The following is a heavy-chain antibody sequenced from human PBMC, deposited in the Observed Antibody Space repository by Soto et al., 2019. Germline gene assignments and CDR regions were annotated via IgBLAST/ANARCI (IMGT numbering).Heavy chain of an antibody. CDR1: GGSISSGGYY. V-gene: IGHV4-31*11. D-gene: IGHD3-9*01. CDR2: IYYSGST. J-gene: IGHJ5*02. CDR3: ARAAAGYYDIWGTFDP. Sequence: PSETLSLTCAVSGGSISSGGYYWSWIRQHPGKGLEWIGYIYYSGSTYYNPSLKSRVTISVDTSKNQFSLKLSSVTAADTAVYYCARAAAGYYDIWGTFDPWGQGTLVTVSS.